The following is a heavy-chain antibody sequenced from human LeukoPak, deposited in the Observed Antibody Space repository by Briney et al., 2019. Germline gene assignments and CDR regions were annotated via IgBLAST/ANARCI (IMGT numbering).Heavy chain of an antibody. CDR1: GGSFSGYY. CDR2: INHSGST. CDR3: ARRGYSYGRNDAFDI. V-gene: IGHV4-34*01. Sequence: SETLSLTCAVHGGSFSGYYWSWIRQPPGKGLEWIGEINHSGSTNYNPSLKSRVTISVDTSKNQFSLKLSSVTAADTAVYYCARRGYSYGRNDAFDIWGQGTMVTVSS. J-gene: IGHJ3*02. D-gene: IGHD5-18*01.